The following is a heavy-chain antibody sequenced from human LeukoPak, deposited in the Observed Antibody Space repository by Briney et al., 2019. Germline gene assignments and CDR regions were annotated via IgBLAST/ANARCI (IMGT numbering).Heavy chain of an antibody. CDR2: INHSGST. CDR1: GGSFSGYY. CDR3: ARGGGYGGNSGWYFDL. Sequence: SETQSLTCAVYGGSFSGYYWSWIRQPPGKGLEWIGEINHSGSTNYNPSLKSRVTISVDTSKNQFSLKLSSVTAADTAVYYCARGGGYGGNSGWYFDLWGRGTLVTVSS. J-gene: IGHJ2*01. D-gene: IGHD4-23*01. V-gene: IGHV4-34*01.